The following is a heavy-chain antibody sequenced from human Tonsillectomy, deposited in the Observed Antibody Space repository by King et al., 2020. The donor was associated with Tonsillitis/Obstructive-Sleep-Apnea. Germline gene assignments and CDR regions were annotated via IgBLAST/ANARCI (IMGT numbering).Heavy chain of an antibody. J-gene: IGHJ3*01. CDR1: GFTFGDYA. V-gene: IGHV3-49*04. D-gene: IGHD5-24*01. Sequence: VQLVESGGGLVQPGRSLRLSCTASGFTFGDYAMSWVRQAPGKGLEWVGFIRSKTYGGTTEYAASVKGRFTIPRDDSKSIAYLQMNSLKTEDTAVYYCTLEDFDFWGRGTMVTVSS. CDR2: IRSKTYGGTT. CDR3: TLEDFDF.